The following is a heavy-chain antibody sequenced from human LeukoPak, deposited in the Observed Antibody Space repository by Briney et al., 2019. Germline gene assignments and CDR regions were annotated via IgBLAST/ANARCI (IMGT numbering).Heavy chain of an antibody. Sequence: PGGSLRLSCAASGFTFSSTSMSWVRQAPGKGLEWVAVIVGGGDGTYYADSVKGRFTISRDNSNNTLYLQMNSLRAEGTAVYYCAKLTTSWGQGTLVTVSS. V-gene: IGHV3-23*01. D-gene: IGHD4-11*01. CDR3: AKLTTS. J-gene: IGHJ4*02. CDR2: IVGGGDGT. CDR1: GFTFSSTS.